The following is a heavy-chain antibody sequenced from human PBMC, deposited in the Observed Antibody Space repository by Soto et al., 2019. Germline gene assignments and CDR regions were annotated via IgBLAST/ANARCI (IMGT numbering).Heavy chain of an antibody. CDR1: GGSISSGGYY. V-gene: IGHV4-31*03. D-gene: IGHD6-6*01. Sequence: SETLSLTCTVSGGSISSGGYYWSWIRQHPGKGLEWIGYIYYSGSTYYNPSLKSRVTISVDTSKNQFSLKLSSVTAADTAVYYCARELYSSSSAGNYYYYMDVWGKGTTVTVSS. J-gene: IGHJ6*03. CDR2: IYYSGST. CDR3: ARELYSSSSAGNYYYYMDV.